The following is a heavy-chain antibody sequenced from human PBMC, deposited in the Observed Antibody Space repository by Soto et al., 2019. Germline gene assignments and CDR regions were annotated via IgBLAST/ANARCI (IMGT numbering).Heavy chain of an antibody. CDR3: ARDGCTNGVCYARSDY. CDR1: GFTFSTYA. CDR2: ISSNGRST. V-gene: IGHV3-64*01. J-gene: IGHJ4*02. D-gene: IGHD2-8*01. Sequence: PVGSLRLSGATSGFTFSTYAMHWVRQAPGKGLEYVSAISSNGRSTYYANSVKGRFTISRDNSKNTLFLQMDSLRAEDMAVYYCARDGCTNGVCYARSDYWGKGSMVTVSS.